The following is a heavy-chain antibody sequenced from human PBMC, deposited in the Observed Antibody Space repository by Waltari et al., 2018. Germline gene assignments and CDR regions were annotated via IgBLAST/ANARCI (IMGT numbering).Heavy chain of an antibody. D-gene: IGHD5-12*01. J-gene: IGHJ4*02. V-gene: IGHV1-2*06. Sequence: QVQLVQSGAEVKKPGASVKVSCKASGYTFTGYYMPWMRQAPGQGLEWMGRINPNSGGTTYAQKFQGRFTMTRDTSISTAYMELSRLRSDDTAVYYGAKAPRGVATITGVDYWGQGTLVTVSS. CDR1: GYTFTGYY. CDR3: AKAPRGVATITGVDY. CDR2: INPNSGGT.